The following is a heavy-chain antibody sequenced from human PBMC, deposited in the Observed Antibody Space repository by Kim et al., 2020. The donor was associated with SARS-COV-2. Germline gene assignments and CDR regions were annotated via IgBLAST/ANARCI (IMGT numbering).Heavy chain of an antibody. V-gene: IGHV3-48*02. CDR3: AGSYSSSSRFHF. D-gene: IGHD6-6*01. Sequence: YSADSMKGRFTISRDNAKKSLSLQMNSLRDEDTAVYYCAGSYSSSSRFHFWGQGTLVTVSS. J-gene: IGHJ4*02.